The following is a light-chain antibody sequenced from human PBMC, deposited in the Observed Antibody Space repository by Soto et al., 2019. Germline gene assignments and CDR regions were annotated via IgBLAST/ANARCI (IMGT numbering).Light chain of an antibody. J-gene: IGKJ1*01. CDR1: QTVLYSSNHRNY. CDR3: QQYYTIPPT. V-gene: IGKV4-1*01. Sequence: DIVMTQSPDSLAVSLGERATINCKPSQTVLYSSNHRNYLTWYQQKPGQPPKLLLYWASTRAVGVPDRFCGSGCGTDLTLTISSLQAEDVAVYYCQQYYTIPPTFGQGTQVEIE. CDR2: WAS.